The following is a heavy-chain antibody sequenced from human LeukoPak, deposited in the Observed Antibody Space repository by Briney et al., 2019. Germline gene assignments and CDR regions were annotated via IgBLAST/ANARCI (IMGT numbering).Heavy chain of an antibody. Sequence: SETLSLTCIVSGGSTSGGNYYWGWIRRPPGKGLEWIGGISSSGNTYYNPSLKSRITISIDTSKNHFSLKLSSVTAADTAVYYCARPPRGVWGQGTTVTVSS. CDR1: GGSTSGGNYY. J-gene: IGHJ6*02. V-gene: IGHV4-39*02. CDR3: ARPPRGV. CDR2: ISSSGNT.